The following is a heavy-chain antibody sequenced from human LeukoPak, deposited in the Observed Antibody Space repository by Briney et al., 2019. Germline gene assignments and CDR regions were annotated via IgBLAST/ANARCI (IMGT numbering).Heavy chain of an antibody. CDR3: ASGSGWYSFDY. D-gene: IGHD6-19*01. Sequence: SQTLSLTCTVSGGSINSASYYWSWIRQPAGKGLEWIGRIYTSGSINYNPSLKSRVTISVDTSKNQFSLKLSSVTAADTAVYYCASGSGWYSFDYWGQGTLVTVSS. J-gene: IGHJ4*02. CDR2: IYTSGSI. V-gene: IGHV4-61*02. CDR1: GGSINSASYY.